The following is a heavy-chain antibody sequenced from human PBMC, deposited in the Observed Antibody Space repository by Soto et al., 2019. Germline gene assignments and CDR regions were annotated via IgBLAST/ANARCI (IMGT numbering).Heavy chain of an antibody. Sequence: QVQLVQSGAEVKKPGSSVKVSCKVSGGPFSSYAISWVRQAPGQGLEWMGVIIPMFGTPNYAQKFQDRFSITADESTSTAYMELSSLRSEDTAVYYCANFAVIGPTPSDYWGQGTLVIVSS. D-gene: IGHD2-15*01. CDR2: IIPMFGTP. CDR3: ANFAVIGPTPSDY. V-gene: IGHV1-69*12. CDR1: GGPFSSYA. J-gene: IGHJ4*02.